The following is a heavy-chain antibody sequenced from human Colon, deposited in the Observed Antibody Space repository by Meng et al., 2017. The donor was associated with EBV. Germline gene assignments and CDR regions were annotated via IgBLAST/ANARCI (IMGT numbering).Heavy chain of an antibody. CDR2: IYHGVNI. J-gene: IGHJ5*02. D-gene: IGHD2-2*01. V-gene: IGHV4-30-2*01. CDR3: VRDTRRGGGWFDP. CDR1: GDSITSGDFS. Sequence: VQLQESGAERVRPSQTLSLTCAVSGDSITSGDFSWTWIRQPPGKGLEWIGYIYHGVNIYDTPSLRSRVTISVDKSRNQFSLKLTSVSAADTAVYYCVRDTRRGGGWFDPWGQGTLVTVSS.